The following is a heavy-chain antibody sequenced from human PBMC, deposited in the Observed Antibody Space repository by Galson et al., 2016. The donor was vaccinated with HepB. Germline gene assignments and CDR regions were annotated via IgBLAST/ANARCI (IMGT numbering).Heavy chain of an antibody. CDR2: SSHDGNDE. Sequence: SLRLSCAGSGFTFSYYGMHWVRQAPGKGLEWVAVSSHDGNDEYYADSVKGRFTISRDNSKNMLYLQMNSLRAEDTAVYYCTKDPPGRWSMDVWGQGTTVTVSS. CDR1: GFTFSYYG. J-gene: IGHJ6*02. D-gene: IGHD5-24*01. CDR3: TKDPPGRWSMDV. V-gene: IGHV3-30*18.